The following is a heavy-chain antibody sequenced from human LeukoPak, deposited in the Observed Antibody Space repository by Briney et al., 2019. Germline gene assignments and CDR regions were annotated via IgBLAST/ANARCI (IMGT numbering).Heavy chain of an antibody. V-gene: IGHV3-74*01. CDR1: GFTFSNYW. J-gene: IGHJ4*02. CDR2: INSDGRST. Sequence: GGSLRLSCAASGFTFSNYWMHWVRQAPGKGVVWVSRINSDGRSTNYADSVKGRFTISRDNAKNTLYLQMNSLRAEDTAVYYCARGADSGYSSDNWGQGTLVSVSS. D-gene: IGHD3-9*01. CDR3: ARGADSGYSSDN.